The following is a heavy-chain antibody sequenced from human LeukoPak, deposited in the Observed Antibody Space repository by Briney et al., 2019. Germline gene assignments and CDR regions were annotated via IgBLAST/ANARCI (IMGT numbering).Heavy chain of an antibody. D-gene: IGHD3-10*01. CDR2: ISTYNDNT. V-gene: IGHV1-18*01. CDR3: ARADYYGSGSYVD. Sequence: ASVKVSCKASGYTFTTYAISWVRQAPGQGLECMGWISTYNDNTNYAQNLQGRVTMTIDTSTSTAYMELRSLRSDDTAVYYCARADYYGSGSYVDWGQGTLVTVSS. CDR1: GYTFTTYA. J-gene: IGHJ4*02.